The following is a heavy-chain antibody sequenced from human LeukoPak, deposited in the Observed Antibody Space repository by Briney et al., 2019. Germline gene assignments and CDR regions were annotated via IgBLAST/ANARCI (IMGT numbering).Heavy chain of an antibody. J-gene: IGHJ6*03. CDR1: GFTISSYA. V-gene: IGHV3-23*01. CDR2: ISSSGSST. D-gene: IGHD6-6*01. CDR3: AKAYSSSDYYYMDF. Sequence: PGGSLTLSCAASGFTISSYAMSWVRQAPGKGLEWVSAISSSGSSTYNAYSKKGLFTIARDNTKNSLYLQMDSLRAEDTAVYYCAKAYSSSDYYYMDFWGKGTPVTVSS.